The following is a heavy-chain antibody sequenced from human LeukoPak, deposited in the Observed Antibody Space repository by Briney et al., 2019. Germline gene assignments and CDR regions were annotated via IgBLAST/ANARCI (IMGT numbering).Heavy chain of an antibody. CDR3: ARAADYYGSGSYYDAFDI. V-gene: IGHV3-30-3*01. CDR2: ISSDGTNK. J-gene: IGHJ3*02. CDR1: GFTFRTYA. Sequence: GGSLRLSCVASGFTFRTYAMHWVRQAPGKGLEWIIVISSDGTNKYYADSVKGRFTISRDNAKNSLYLQMNSLRAEDTALYYCARAADYYGSGSYYDAFDIWGQGTMVTVSS. D-gene: IGHD3-10*01.